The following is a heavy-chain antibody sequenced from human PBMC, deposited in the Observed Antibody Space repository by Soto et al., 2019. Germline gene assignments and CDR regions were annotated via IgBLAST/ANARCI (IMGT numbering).Heavy chain of an antibody. CDR1: GFTFSDYY. CDR3: AREVDGRRVAYDAFDI. D-gene: IGHD3-3*01. J-gene: IGHJ3*02. CDR2: ISSSSSYT. V-gene: IGHV3-11*06. Sequence: GGSLRLSCAASGFTFSDYYMSWIRQAPGKGLEWVSYISSSSSYTNYADSVKGRFTISRDNAKNSLYLQMNSLRAEDTAVYYCAREVDGRRVAYDAFDIWGQGTMVTVSS.